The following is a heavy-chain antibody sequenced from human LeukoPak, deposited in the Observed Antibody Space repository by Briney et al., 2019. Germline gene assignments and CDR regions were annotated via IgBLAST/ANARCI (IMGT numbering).Heavy chain of an antibody. CDR2: IKEDGSEK. CDR3: ARGGSTFDY. Sequence: GGPLRLSCAASGFTFSNYWMSWVRQAPGEGLEWVANIKEDGSEKYYVDSVKGRFTISRDNAENSLFLQMNSLRAEDTAVYYCARGGSTFDYWGQGTLVTVSS. V-gene: IGHV3-7*03. CDR1: GFTFSNYW. D-gene: IGHD1-26*01. J-gene: IGHJ4*02.